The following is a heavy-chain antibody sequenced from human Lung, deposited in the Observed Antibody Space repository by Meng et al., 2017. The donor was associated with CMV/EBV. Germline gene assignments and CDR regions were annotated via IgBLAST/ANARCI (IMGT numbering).Heavy chain of an antibody. D-gene: IGHD3-22*01. J-gene: IGHJ6*02. V-gene: IGHV1-69*01. CDR2: IVPIFDIT. CDR1: TLSSAA. CDR3: ARAYLIVGSLELSYGMDI. Sequence: TLSSAAIIWVRQAPGQGLEWMGGIVPIFDITDYVEKFQGRVSITAEESTNTVYMELSSLKSEDTAIYYCARAYLIVGSLELSYGMDIWGQGTTVTVSS.